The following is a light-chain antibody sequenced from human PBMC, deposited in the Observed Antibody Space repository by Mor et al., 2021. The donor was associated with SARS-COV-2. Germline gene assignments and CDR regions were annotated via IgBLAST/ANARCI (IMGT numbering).Light chain of an antibody. J-gene: IGKJ3*01. CDR3: QHYESLPPKFT. CDR2: DAS. V-gene: IGKV1-33*01. Sequence: DASNLESGVPSRFSGSGSGTDFPFTINSLQPEDFGTYYCQHYESLPPKFTFGPGTKVD.